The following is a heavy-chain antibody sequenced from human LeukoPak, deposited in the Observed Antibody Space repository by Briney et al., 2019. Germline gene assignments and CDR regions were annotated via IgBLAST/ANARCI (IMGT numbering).Heavy chain of an antibody. CDR2: ISTTSRYT. D-gene: IGHD5-12*01. V-gene: IGHV3-21*06. J-gene: IGHJ6*02. CDR3: ARGGSGYDSFYYYGMDV. CDR1: EFTFSAYN. Sequence: PGGSLRLSCAASEFTFSAYNMNWVRQAPGRGLEWVSSISTTSRYTNYADSVRGRFTISRDNAKNSLYLQMNSLRAEDTAVYYCARGGSGYDSFYYYGMDVWGQGTTVTVSS.